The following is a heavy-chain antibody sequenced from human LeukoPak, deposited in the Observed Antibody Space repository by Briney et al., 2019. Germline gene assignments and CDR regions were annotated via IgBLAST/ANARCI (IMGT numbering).Heavy chain of an antibody. CDR3: ASSVVVTALGAFDI. CDR2: ISAYNGNT. J-gene: IGHJ3*02. CDR1: GYTFTSYG. Sequence: VASVKVSCKASGYTFTSYGISWVRQAPGQGLEWMGWISAYNGNTNYAQKLQGRVTMTTDTSTSTAYMELRSLRSDDTAVYYCASSVVVTALGAFDIWGQGTMVTVSS. V-gene: IGHV1-18*01. D-gene: IGHD2-21*02.